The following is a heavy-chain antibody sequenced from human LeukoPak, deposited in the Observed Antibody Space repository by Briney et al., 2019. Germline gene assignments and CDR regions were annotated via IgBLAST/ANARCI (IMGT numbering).Heavy chain of an antibody. CDR2: IRYHGTTK. CDR1: GFTFSNFG. Sequence: PGGSLRLSCAASGFTFSNFGMHWVRQAPGKGLERVAYIRYHGTTKYYVDSVKGRFTISRDNPKNTLSLQMSSLRAEDTGVYYCAKDQGSMFGYFNFWGQGTLVTVSS. J-gene: IGHJ4*02. CDR3: AKDQGSMFGYFNF. D-gene: IGHD3-10*02. V-gene: IGHV3-30*02.